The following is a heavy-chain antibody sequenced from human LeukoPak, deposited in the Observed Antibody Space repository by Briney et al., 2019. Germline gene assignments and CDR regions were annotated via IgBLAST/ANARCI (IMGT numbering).Heavy chain of an antibody. J-gene: IGHJ5*02. V-gene: IGHV1-2*02. D-gene: IGHD3-22*01. CDR1: GYTFTGYY. CDR3: AYYDSSGYPFDP. CDR2: INPNSGGT. Sequence: ASVKVSCKASGYTFTGYYMHWVRQAPGQGLEWMGWINPNSGGTNYAQKFQGRVTMTRDTSISTAYVELSRLRSDDTAVYYCAYYDSSGYPFDPWGQGTLVTVSS.